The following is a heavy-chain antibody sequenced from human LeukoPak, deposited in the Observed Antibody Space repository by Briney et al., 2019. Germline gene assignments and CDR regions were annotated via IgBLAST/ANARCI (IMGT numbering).Heavy chain of an antibody. J-gene: IGHJ4*02. CDR2: IKQDGSEK. CDR1: GFTLSRYW. Sequence: PGGSLRLSCAASGFTLSRYWMHWVRQAPGKGLGWVANIKQDGSEKYYVDSVKGRFTISRDNAKNSLYLQMNSLRAEDTAVYYCARDSSYSGYPFDYWGQGTLVTVSS. CDR3: ARDSSYSGYPFDY. D-gene: IGHD1-26*01. V-gene: IGHV3-7*01.